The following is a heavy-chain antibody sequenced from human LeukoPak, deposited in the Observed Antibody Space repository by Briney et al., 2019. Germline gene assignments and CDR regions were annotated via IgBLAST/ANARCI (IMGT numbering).Heavy chain of an antibody. D-gene: IGHD2/OR15-2a*01. CDR3: AKDAYGGATFSYYMDV. V-gene: IGHV3-9*01. CDR2: ISWNSGNI. J-gene: IGHJ6*03. Sequence: GGSLRLSCAGSGFTFDDYAMHWVRQTPGKGLEWVSGISWNSGNIAYADFVGGRFTISRDNAKNSLSLQMNSLSDEDTAVYYCAKDAYGGATFSYYMDVWGKGTTVTVSS. CDR1: GFTFDDYA.